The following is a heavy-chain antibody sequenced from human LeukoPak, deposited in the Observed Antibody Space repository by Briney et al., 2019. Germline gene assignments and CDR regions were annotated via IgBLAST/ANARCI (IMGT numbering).Heavy chain of an antibody. CDR2: ILGSGGST. J-gene: IGHJ4*02. Sequence: GGSLRHSCAASGFTFSNYAMSWVRQAPGKGLEWVSAILGSGGSTYYADSVKGRFTVSRDNSKSTLYLQMNSLRAEDTALYYCAKWGDYDVLTGYYVPDYWGQGTLVTVSS. V-gene: IGHV3-23*01. D-gene: IGHD3-9*01. CDR1: GFTFSNYA. CDR3: AKWGDYDVLTGYYVPDY.